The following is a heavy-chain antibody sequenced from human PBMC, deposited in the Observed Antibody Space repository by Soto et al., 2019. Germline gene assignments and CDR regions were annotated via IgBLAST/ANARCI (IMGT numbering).Heavy chain of an antibody. J-gene: IGHJ4*02. Sequence: QVQLVQSGAEVKKPGSSAKVSCKASGGTFNNYAINWVRQAPGEGLEWMGGIIPISGTTNYAQKFQGRVTITADKSTSTVYMELTSLRSEDTALYYCARWGGLYCRGGSCLKKPFDYWGQGTLVTVSS. D-gene: IGHD2-15*01. CDR1: GGTFNNYA. CDR3: ARWGGLYCRGGSCLKKPFDY. CDR2: IIPISGTT. V-gene: IGHV1-69*06.